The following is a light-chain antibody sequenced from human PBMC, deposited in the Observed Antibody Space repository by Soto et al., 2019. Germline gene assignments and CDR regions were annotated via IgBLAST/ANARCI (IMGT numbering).Light chain of an antibody. V-gene: IGKV1-5*01. Sequence: DIQMTQSPSTLSASVGDRVTITCRASQSISNWLAWYQQKPGNAPKLLISDASNLVSGVPSRFNGSGSGTEFTLTISSLQPDDFATYYCQQYNTYSPWTFGQGTKVDIK. CDR2: DAS. J-gene: IGKJ1*01. CDR1: QSISNW. CDR3: QQYNTYSPWT.